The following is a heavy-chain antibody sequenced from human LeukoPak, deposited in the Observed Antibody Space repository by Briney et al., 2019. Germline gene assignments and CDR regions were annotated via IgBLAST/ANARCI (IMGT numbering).Heavy chain of an antibody. CDR3: AKDLSHDFWSGYYGYFDY. D-gene: IGHD3-3*01. Sequence: PGGSLRLSCAASGFTFSSCAMSWVRQAPGKGLEWVSGISGSGGHKYYADSVKGRFTISRDNSKNTLVLQMNSLRAEDTAVYYCAKDLSHDFWSGYYGYFDYWGQGAMVTVSS. J-gene: IGHJ4*02. CDR1: GFTFSSCA. V-gene: IGHV3-23*01. CDR2: ISGSGGHK.